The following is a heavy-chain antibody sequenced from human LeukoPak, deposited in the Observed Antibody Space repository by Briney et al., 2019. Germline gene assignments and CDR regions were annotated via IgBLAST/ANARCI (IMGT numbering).Heavy chain of an antibody. CDR1: GFTFSGYV. CDR2: IRGSDGST. CDR3: AKEGSYGSGTLIYYYYGLDV. J-gene: IGHJ6*02. V-gene: IGHV3-23*01. D-gene: IGHD3-10*01. Sequence: GGSLRLSCAASGFTFSGYVMSWVRQAPGKGLKWVSAIRGSDGSTYYADSVKGRFTISRDNSKNTLSLQMNSLRAEDTAVYYCAKEGSYGSGTLIYYYYGLDVSGQGTTVTVSS.